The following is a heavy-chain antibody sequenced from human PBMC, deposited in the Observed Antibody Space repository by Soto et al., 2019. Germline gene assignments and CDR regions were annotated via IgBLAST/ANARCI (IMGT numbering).Heavy chain of an antibody. Sequence: QVQLVQSGGEVKKPGASVKLSCTASGYTFTSYGISWVRQAPGQGLEWMGWISAYNGKTNYAQNVQGRVTMTTDTSTRTAYMDLRRLRSDDTAVYYCARGDDVNYYHGMDVWGQGTTVTVSS. CDR2: ISAYNGKT. J-gene: IGHJ6*02. CDR3: ARGDDVNYYHGMDV. CDR1: GYTFTSYG. D-gene: IGHD1-1*01. V-gene: IGHV1-18*01.